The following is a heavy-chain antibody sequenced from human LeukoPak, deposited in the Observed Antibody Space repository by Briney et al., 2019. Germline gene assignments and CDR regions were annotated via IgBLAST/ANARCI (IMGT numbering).Heavy chain of an antibody. Sequence: GGSLRLSCSASGDTFTNHAMSWVRQTAGKGLEWVGRIKSKNDGGTTEYAAPVKGRFTISRDDSTNTVYLQMNSLKTEDTAVYYCLSINLDSWGQGTLVTVSS. CDR1: GDTFTNHA. J-gene: IGHJ4*02. CDR3: LSINLDS. D-gene: IGHD5/OR15-5a*01. V-gene: IGHV3-15*01. CDR2: IKSKNDGGTT.